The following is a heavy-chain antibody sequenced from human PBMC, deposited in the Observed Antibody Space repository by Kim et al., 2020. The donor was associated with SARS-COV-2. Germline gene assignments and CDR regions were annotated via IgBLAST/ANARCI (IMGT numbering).Heavy chain of an antibody. V-gene: IGHV3-11*01. CDR2: ISSSGSTI. D-gene: IGHD2-15*01. CDR1: GFTFSDYY. Sequence: GGSLRLSCAASGFTFSDYYMSWIRQAPGKGLEWVSYISSSGSTIYYADSVKGRFTISRDNAKNSLYLQMNSLRAEDTAVYYCARDGGYCSGGSCYPTPYYYYYYGMDVWGQGTTVTVSS. J-gene: IGHJ6*02. CDR3: ARDGGYCSGGSCYPTPYYYYYYGMDV.